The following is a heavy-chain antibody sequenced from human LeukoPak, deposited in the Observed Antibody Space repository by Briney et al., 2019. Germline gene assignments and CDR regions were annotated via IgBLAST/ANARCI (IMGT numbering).Heavy chain of an antibody. Sequence: ASVKVSCKASGYTFTSYGISWVRQAPGQGLEWMGWISAYNGNTNYAQKLQGRVTMTTDTSTSTAYRELRSLRSDDTAVYYCARDGDFSSSSYWGQGTLVTVSS. CDR1: GYTFTSYG. CDR3: ARDGDFSSSSY. V-gene: IGHV1-18*01. D-gene: IGHD6-6*01. J-gene: IGHJ4*02. CDR2: ISAYNGNT.